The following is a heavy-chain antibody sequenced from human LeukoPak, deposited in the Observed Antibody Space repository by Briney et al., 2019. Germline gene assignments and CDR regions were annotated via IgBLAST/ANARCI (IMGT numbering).Heavy chain of an antibody. Sequence: ASVKVSCKASGYTFTTYYMHWVRQAPGQGLEWMGIINPNGGSTTYAQKFQGRVTMARDTSTSTVYMELSSLGSEDTAVYFCARRVYCSSSSCSHFDYWGQGTPVTVSS. CDR1: GYTFTTYY. D-gene: IGHD2-2*01. CDR3: ARRVYCSSSSCSHFDY. CDR2: INPNGGST. J-gene: IGHJ4*02. V-gene: IGHV1-46*01.